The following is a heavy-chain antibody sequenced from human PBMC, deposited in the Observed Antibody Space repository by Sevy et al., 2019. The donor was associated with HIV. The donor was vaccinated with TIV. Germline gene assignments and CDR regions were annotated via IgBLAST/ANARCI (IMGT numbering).Heavy chain of an antibody. CDR1: GASFSDYY. J-gene: IGHJ4*02. Sequence: SETLSLTCSVFGASFSDYYWSWIRQPPGKGLEWIGEIHQSGRTNYNPSLRSRVIISVDRSKNQFSLNLRSVTAADTAVYFCTRVGGFYDKGFDSWGQGTLVTVSS. V-gene: IGHV4-34*01. CDR3: TRVGGFYDKGFDS. CDR2: IHQSGRT. D-gene: IGHD3-22*01.